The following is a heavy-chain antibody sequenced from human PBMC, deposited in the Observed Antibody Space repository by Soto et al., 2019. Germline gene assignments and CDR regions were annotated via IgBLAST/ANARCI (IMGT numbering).Heavy chain of an antibody. V-gene: IGHV3-23*01. CDR2: ISGSGGST. Sequence: GGSLRLSCAACGFTFSSYAMSWVRQAPGKXLEWVSAISGSGGSTYYADSVKGRFTISRDNSKNTLYLQMNSLRAEDTAVYYCAKEERYYDFWSGYDGMDVWGQGTTVTVSS. CDR3: AKEERYYDFWSGYDGMDV. CDR1: GFTFSSYA. J-gene: IGHJ6*02. D-gene: IGHD3-3*01.